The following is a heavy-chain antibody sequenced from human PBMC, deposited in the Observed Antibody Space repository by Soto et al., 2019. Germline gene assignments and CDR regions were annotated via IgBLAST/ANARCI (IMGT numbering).Heavy chain of an antibody. CDR3: ARESVDIVATTYYFDY. CDR1: GFIFSSYA. CDR2: ISGSGAST. J-gene: IGHJ4*02. D-gene: IGHD5-12*01. V-gene: IGHV3-23*01. Sequence: GGSLRLSCAASGFIFSSYAMSWVRQAPGKGLEWVSAISGSGASTYYADSVKGRFTISRDNAKNSLYLQMNSLRAEDTAVYYCARESVDIVATTYYFDYWGQGTLVTVSS.